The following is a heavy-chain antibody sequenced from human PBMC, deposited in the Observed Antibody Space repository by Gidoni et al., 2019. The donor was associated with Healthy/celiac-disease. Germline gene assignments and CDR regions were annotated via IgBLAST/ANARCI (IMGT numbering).Heavy chain of an antibody. CDR1: GGSLSSYY. Sequence: QVQLQESGPGLVKPSETLSLPCTVSGGSLSSYYWTWIRPPPGKGLEWIGYIYYSGSTNYNPSLKSRVTISVDTSKNQFSLKLSSVTAADTAVYYCARVYSSGSSDWFDPWGQGTLVTVSS. CDR2: IYYSGST. CDR3: ARVYSSGSSDWFDP. J-gene: IGHJ5*02. D-gene: IGHD6-19*01. V-gene: IGHV4-59*01.